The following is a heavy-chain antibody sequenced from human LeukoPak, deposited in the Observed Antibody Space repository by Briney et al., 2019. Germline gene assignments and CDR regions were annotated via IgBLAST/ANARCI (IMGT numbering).Heavy chain of an antibody. D-gene: IGHD3-10*01. CDR1: GGSISSYY. CDR2: IYYSGST. Sequence: PETLSLTSTVSGGSISSYYWSWIRQPPGKGLEWIGSIYYSGSTYYNPSLKSRVTISVDTSKNQFSLKLSSVTAADTALYYCAKHYMGSSYNHGLDCWGQGTLVTVSS. CDR3: AKHYMGSSYNHGLDC. J-gene: IGHJ4*02. V-gene: IGHV4-59*04.